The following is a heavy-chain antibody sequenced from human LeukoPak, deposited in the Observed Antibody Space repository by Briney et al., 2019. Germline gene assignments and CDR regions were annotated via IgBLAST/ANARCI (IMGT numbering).Heavy chain of an antibody. CDR2: IWYDGIIT. J-gene: IGHJ4*02. CDR1: GFTFSSYG. CDR3: AKEFFPLSSLGELSLLD. V-gene: IGHV3-33*06. Sequence: PGGSLRLSCAAPGFTFSSYGMHWVRQAPGKGLGWLAVIWYDGIITYYADSVKGGFTISRDNSKNTLYLQINSLIAADTALFFFAKEFFPLSSLGELSLLDWGQGTLVTVSS. D-gene: IGHD3-16*02.